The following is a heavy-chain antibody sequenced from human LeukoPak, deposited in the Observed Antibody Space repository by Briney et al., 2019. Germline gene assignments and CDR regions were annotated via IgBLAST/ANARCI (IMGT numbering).Heavy chain of an antibody. CDR3: ARVSRSGWSDY. V-gene: IGHV3-21*01. Sequence: MTGGSLRLSCAASGFTFSSYSMNWVRQAPGKGLEWVSSISSSSSYIYYADSVKGRFTISRDNAKNSLYLQMNSLRAGDTAVYYCARVSRSGWSDYWGQGTLVTVSS. CDR1: GFTFSSYS. CDR2: ISSSSSYI. J-gene: IGHJ4*02. D-gene: IGHD6-19*01.